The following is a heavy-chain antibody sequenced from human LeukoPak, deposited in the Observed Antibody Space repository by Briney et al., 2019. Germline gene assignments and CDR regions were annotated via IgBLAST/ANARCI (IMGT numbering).Heavy chain of an antibody. Sequence: GGSLRPSCAASGFTFSSYSMNWVRQAPGKGLEWVSSISSSSSYIYYADSVKGRFTISRDNAKNSLYLQMNSLRAEDTAVYYCARASGSGSPYYYMDVWGKGTTVTVSS. J-gene: IGHJ6*03. V-gene: IGHV3-21*01. CDR2: ISSSSSYI. D-gene: IGHD3-10*01. CDR3: ARASGSGSPYYYMDV. CDR1: GFTFSSYS.